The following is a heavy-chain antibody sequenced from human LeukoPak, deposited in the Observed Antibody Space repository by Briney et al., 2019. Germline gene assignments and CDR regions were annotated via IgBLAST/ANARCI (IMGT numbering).Heavy chain of an antibody. J-gene: IGHJ4*02. V-gene: IGHV1-69*13. CDR3: ARGISYYYDSSGYYPFDY. D-gene: IGHD3-22*01. Sequence: SVKVSCKASGGTFSSHAISWVRQAPGQGLEWMGGIIPIFGTANYAQKFQGRVTITADESTSTAYMELSSLRSEDTAVYYCARGISYYYDSSGYYPFDYWGQGTLVTVSS. CDR2: IIPIFGTA. CDR1: GGTFSSHA.